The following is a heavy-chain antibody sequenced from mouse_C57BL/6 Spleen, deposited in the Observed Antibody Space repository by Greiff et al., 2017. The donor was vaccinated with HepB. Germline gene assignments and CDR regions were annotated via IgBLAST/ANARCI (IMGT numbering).Heavy chain of an antibody. Sequence: EVKLMESGGGLVKPGGSLKLSCAASGFTFSSYAMSWVRQTPEKRLEWVATISDGGSYTYYPDNVKGRFTISRDNAKNNLYLQMSHLKSEDTAMYYCARDQEGTTVVATDFDYWGQGTTLTVSS. CDR1: GFTFSSYA. V-gene: IGHV5-4*01. J-gene: IGHJ2*01. D-gene: IGHD1-1*01. CDR3: ARDQEGTTVVATDFDY. CDR2: ISDGGSYT.